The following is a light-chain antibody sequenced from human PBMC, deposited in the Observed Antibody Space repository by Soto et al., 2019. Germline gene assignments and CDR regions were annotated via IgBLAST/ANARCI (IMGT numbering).Light chain of an antibody. J-gene: IGLJ2*01. CDR3: SSYTSSTTLSVV. Sequence: QSALTQPASVSGSPGQSITISCTGTSSGVGGYNYVSWYQQHPGKAPKLMIYGVTNRPSGVSNRFSGSKSGNTASLTISGLQAEDEADYYCSSYTSSTTLSVVFGGGSKLTVL. CDR2: GVT. CDR1: SSGVGGYNY. V-gene: IGLV2-14*01.